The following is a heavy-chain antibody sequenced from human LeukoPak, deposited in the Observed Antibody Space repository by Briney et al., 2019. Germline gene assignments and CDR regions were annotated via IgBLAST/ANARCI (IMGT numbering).Heavy chain of an antibody. CDR3: ARAGYCSGGSCYGVDY. Sequence: PGRSLRLSCAASGFTFSSYGMHWVRQAPGKGLEWVAVISYDGSNKYYADSVKGRFTISRDNSKNTLYLQMNSLRAEDTAVYYCARAGYCSGGSCYGVDYWGQGTLVTVSS. CDR1: GFTFSSYG. D-gene: IGHD2-15*01. CDR2: ISYDGSNK. V-gene: IGHV3-30*03. J-gene: IGHJ4*02.